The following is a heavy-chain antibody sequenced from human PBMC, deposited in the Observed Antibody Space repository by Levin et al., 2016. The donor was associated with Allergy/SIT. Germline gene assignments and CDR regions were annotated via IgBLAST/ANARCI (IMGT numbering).Heavy chain of an antibody. CDR3: ARGIAAAANYYYYGMDV. CDR1: GFTFSSYS. J-gene: IGHJ6*02. CDR2: ISSSSSTI. Sequence: GGSLRLSCAASGFTFSSYSMNWVRQAPGKGLEWVSYISSSSSTIYYADSVKGRFTISRDNAKNSLYLQMNSLRDEDTAVYYCARGIAAAANYYYYGMDVWGQGTTVTVSS. V-gene: IGHV3-48*02. D-gene: IGHD6-13*01.